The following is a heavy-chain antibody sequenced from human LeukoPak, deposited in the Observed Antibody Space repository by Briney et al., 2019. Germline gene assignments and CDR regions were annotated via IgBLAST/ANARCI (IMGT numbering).Heavy chain of an antibody. J-gene: IGHJ5*02. CDR2: VNHSGST. D-gene: IGHD2-21*02. Sequence: SETLSLTCAVYGASFRENYWNWIRQPPGKGVEWIGEVNHSGSTKYNPSLKRRVSISVDTSKNQFFLSLNSVTAADTAVYYCARMQDSGASGWRLDPWGQGTLVTVSS. V-gene: IGHV4-34*01. CDR3: ARMQDSGASGWRLDP. CDR1: GASFRENY.